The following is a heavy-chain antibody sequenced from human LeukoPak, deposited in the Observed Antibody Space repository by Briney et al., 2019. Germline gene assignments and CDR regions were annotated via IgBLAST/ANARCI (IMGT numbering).Heavy chain of an antibody. CDR3: ARDLHYDILTGYRVDP. V-gene: IGHV3-11*01. D-gene: IGHD3-9*01. Sequence: PGGSLRLSCAASGFTFSDYYMSWIRQAPGKGLEWVSYISSSGSTIYYADSVKGRFTISRDNAKNSLYLQMNSLRAEDTAVYYCARDLHYDILTGYRVDPWGQGTLVTVSS. J-gene: IGHJ5*02. CDR2: ISSSGSTI. CDR1: GFTFSDYY.